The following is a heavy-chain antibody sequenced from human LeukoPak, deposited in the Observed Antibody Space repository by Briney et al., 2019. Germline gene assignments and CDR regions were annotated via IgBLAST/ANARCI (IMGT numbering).Heavy chain of an antibody. V-gene: IGHV3-23*01. CDR3: ARDSSGSYYDY. D-gene: IGHD3-10*01. Sequence: GGSLRLSCAASGFTFSSYAMSWVRQAPGKGLEWVSAISGSGGSTYYADSVKGRFTISRDNAKNSLYLQMNSLRAEDTAVYYCARDSSGSYYDYWGQGTLVTVSS. CDR1: GFTFSSYA. CDR2: ISGSGGST. J-gene: IGHJ4*02.